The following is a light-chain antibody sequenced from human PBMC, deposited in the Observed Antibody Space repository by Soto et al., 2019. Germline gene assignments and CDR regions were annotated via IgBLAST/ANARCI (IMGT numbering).Light chain of an antibody. CDR3: QQSNNTPFT. CDR2: DAS. J-gene: IGKJ3*01. V-gene: IGKV1-39*01. Sequence: DIQMTQSPSSLSASEGDRVTITCRASQSINSFLNWYQQKSGKAPKLLIYDASTLQSGVPSRFSGSGSETEFTLTITNLQPDDFATYYCQQSNNTPFTFGPGTKVDVK. CDR1: QSINSF.